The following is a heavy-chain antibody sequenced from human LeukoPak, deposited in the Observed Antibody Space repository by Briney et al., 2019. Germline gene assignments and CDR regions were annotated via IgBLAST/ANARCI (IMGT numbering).Heavy chain of an antibody. CDR3: AKVWGYCSGGSCYENYYFGY. J-gene: IGHJ4*02. V-gene: IGHV3-23*01. CDR1: GFTFSSYA. Sequence: GGSLRLSCAASGFTFSSYAMSWVRQAPGKGLEWVSAISGSGGSTYYADSVKGRFTISRDNSKNTLYLQMNSLRAEDTAVYYCAKVWGYCSGGSCYENYYFGYWGQGTLVTVSS. CDR2: ISGSGGST. D-gene: IGHD2-15*01.